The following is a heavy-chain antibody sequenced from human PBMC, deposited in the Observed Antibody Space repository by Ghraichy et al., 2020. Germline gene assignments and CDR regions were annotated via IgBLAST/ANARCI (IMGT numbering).Heavy chain of an antibody. CDR2: IYYSGST. Sequence: SETLSLTCTVSGGSISSSSYYWGWIRQPPGKGLEWIGSIYYSGSTYYNPSLKSRVTISVDTSKNQFSLKLSSVTAADTAVYYCARHDLAYDFWSGYSSHQYFQHWGQGTLVTVSS. D-gene: IGHD3-3*01. V-gene: IGHV4-39*01. J-gene: IGHJ1*01. CDR1: GGSISSSSYY. CDR3: ARHDLAYDFWSGYSSHQYFQH.